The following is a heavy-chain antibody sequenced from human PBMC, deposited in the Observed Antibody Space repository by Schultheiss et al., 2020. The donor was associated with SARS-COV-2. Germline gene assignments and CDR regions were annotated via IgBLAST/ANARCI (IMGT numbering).Heavy chain of an antibody. Sequence: GGSLRLSCAASGFTFSGSAMHWVRQASGKGLEWVGRIRSKANSYATAYAASVKGRFTISRDDSKNTAYLQMNSLKTEDTAVYYCTRHARGWSGHYYGMDVWGQGTTVTVSS. D-gene: IGHD6-19*01. CDR1: GFTFSGSA. CDR3: TRHARGWSGHYYGMDV. V-gene: IGHV3-73*01. J-gene: IGHJ6*02. CDR2: IRSKANSYAT.